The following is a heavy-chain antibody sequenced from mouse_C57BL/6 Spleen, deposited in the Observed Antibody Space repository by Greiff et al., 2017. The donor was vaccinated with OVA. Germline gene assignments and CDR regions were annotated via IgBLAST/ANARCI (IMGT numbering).Heavy chain of an antibody. CDR1: GFTFSSYG. Sequence: DVHLVESGGDLVKPGGSLKLSCAASGFTFSSYGMSWVRQTPDKRLEWVATISSGGSYTYYPDSVKGRFTISRDNAKNTLYLQMSSLKSEDTAMYYCARHEKLGSYYFDYWGQGTTLTVSS. V-gene: IGHV5-6*01. CDR3: ARHEKLGSYYFDY. J-gene: IGHJ2*01. CDR2: ISSGGSYT. D-gene: IGHD3-3*01.